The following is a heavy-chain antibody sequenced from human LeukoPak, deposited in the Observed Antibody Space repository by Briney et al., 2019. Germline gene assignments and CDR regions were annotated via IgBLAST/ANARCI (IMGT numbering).Heavy chain of an antibody. D-gene: IGHD3-16*02. Sequence: ESGPTLVKPTQTLTLTCTFSGFSLSTSGVGVGWIRQPPGKALEWLALIYWDDDKRYSPSLKSRLTNTKDTSKNQVVLTMTNMDPVDTATYYCAHSHMITFGGVIDHNWFDPWGQGTLVTVSS. CDR1: GFSLSTSGVG. CDR2: IYWDDDK. J-gene: IGHJ5*02. V-gene: IGHV2-5*02. CDR3: AHSHMITFGGVIDHNWFDP.